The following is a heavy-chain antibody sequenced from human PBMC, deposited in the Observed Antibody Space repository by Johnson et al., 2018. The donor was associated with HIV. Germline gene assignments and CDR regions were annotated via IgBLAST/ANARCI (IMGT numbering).Heavy chain of an antibody. J-gene: IGHJ3*02. CDR1: GFTFSTYG. Sequence: QVQLVESGGGVVQPGRSLRLSCAASGFTFSTYGMQWVRQAPGKGLEWLAVIWYDGSNKYYADSVKGRFTISRDNSKFTLYLQMNSLRAEDTAVYYGATLSGSYYAFDIWGQGTMVTVSS. CDR3: ATLSGSYYAFDI. CDR2: IWYDGSNK. D-gene: IGHD1-26*01. V-gene: IGHV3-33*01.